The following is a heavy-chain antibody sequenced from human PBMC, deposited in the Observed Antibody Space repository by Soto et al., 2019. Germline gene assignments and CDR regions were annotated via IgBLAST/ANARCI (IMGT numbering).Heavy chain of an antibody. CDR2: IIPIFGTA. V-gene: IGHV1-69*01. CDR1: GGTFSSYA. Sequence: QVQLVQSGAEVKKPGSSVKVSCKASGGTFSSYAISWVRQAPGQGLEWMGGIIPIFGTANYAQKFQGRVTITADESTSTAHMELSSLRSEDTAVYYCASARGDIVVVPAAIRYYYYGMDVWGQGTTVTVSS. J-gene: IGHJ6*02. D-gene: IGHD2-2*01. CDR3: ASARGDIVVVPAAIRYYYYGMDV.